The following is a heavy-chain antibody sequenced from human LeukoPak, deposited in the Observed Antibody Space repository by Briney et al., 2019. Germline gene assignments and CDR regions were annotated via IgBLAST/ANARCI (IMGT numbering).Heavy chain of an antibody. J-gene: IGHJ4*02. CDR3: ARQGVGAALDY. CDR1: GYTFTSYW. V-gene: IGHV5-51*01. D-gene: IGHD1-26*01. Sequence: GESLKISCKGSGYTFTSYWIGWVRQMPGKGLEWMGIIYPGDSDTRYSPSFQGQVTVSADRSISTAYLQWSSLKAPVTAMYYCARQGVGAALDYWGQGTLVTVSS. CDR2: IYPGDSDT.